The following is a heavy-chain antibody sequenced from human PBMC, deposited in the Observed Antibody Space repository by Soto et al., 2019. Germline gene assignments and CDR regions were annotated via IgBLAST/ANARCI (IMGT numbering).Heavy chain of an antibody. CDR1: GFTFSNYW. CDR3: ARERGSKSLDV. Sequence: LRLSCAVSGFTFSNYWMTWVRQAPGKGLEWVANIRQDGSENSYVGSVKGRFTISRDNAKNSLYLQMNSLRAEDTAVYYCARERGSKSLDVWGQGTTVTVSS. V-gene: IGHV3-7*03. J-gene: IGHJ6*02. D-gene: IGHD3-10*01. CDR2: IRQDGSEN.